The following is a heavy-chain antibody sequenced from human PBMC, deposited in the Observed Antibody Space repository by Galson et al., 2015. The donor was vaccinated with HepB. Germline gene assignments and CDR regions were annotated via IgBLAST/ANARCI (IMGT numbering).Heavy chain of an antibody. CDR3: ARDRAITFGGVISPHPLDY. J-gene: IGHJ4*02. CDR2: ISSSSSYI. V-gene: IGHV3-21*01. Sequence: SLRLSCAASGFTFSSYSMNWVRQAPGKGLEWVSSISSSSSYIYYADSVKGRFTISRDNAKNSLYLQMNSLRAEDTAVYYCARDRAITFGGVISPHPLDYWGQGTLVTVSS. D-gene: IGHD3-16*02. CDR1: GFTFSSYS.